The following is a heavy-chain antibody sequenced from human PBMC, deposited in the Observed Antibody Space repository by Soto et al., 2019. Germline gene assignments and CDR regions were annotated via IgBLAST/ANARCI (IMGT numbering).Heavy chain of an antibody. Sequence: QVQLVESGGGVVQPGRSLRLSCAASGFTFSSYAMHWVRQAPGKGLEWVAVISYDGSNKYYADSVKGRFTISRDNSKNTLYLQMNSLRAEDTAVYYCARDKGLNDYGPGDYYYYYGMDVWGQGTTVTVSS. CDR3: ARDKGLNDYGPGDYYYYYGMDV. CDR1: GFTFSSYA. J-gene: IGHJ6*02. D-gene: IGHD4-17*01. CDR2: ISYDGSNK. V-gene: IGHV3-30-3*01.